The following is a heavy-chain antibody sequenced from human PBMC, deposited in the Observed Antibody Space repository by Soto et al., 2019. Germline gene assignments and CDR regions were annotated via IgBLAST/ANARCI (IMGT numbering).Heavy chain of an antibody. J-gene: IGHJ4*02. V-gene: IGHV4-59*08. CDR2: IYYSGST. Sequence: QVQLQESGPGLVKPSETLSLTCTVSGGSISSYYWSWIRQPPGKGLEWIGYIYYSGSTNYNPSLKSRVTISVDTSKNRFSLKLSSVTAADTAVYYCARHGAVAGTSGLPRYWGQGTLVTVSS. CDR3: ARHGAVAGTSGLPRY. D-gene: IGHD6-19*01. CDR1: GGSISSYY.